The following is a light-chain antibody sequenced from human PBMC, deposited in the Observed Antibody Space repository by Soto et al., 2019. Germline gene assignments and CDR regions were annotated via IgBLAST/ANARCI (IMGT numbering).Light chain of an antibody. CDR3: SSFAGSNNFPYV. CDR1: SSEVGAYDY. J-gene: IGLJ1*01. Sequence: QSVRTQPPSASGSPGQSVTTSCTGTSSEVGAYDYVSWYQQHPGKAPKLMIYEINKRPSGVPDRFSGSKSGNTASLTVSGLQAEYEADYYCSSFAGSNNFPYVFGTGTKLTVL. V-gene: IGLV2-8*01. CDR2: EIN.